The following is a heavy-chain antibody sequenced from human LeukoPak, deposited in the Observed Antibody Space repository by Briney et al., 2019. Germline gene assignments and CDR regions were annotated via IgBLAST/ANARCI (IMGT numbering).Heavy chain of an antibody. D-gene: IGHD6-13*01. CDR2: ISFDGSKQ. J-gene: IGHJ4*02. CDR3: AKEDSSRRIDY. Sequence: GRSLRLSCAASGFTFSSYGRHWVRQAPGKGLEWVAVISFDGSKQYYADSVKGRFTIPRDNSKNTLYLQMNSLGAEDTAVYYCAKEDSSRRIDYWGQGTLVTVSS. CDR1: GFTFSSYG. V-gene: IGHV3-30*18.